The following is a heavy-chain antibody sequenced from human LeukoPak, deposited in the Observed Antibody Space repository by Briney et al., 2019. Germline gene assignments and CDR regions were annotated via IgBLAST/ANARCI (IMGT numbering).Heavy chain of an antibody. V-gene: IGHV1-2*06. J-gene: IGHJ5*02. CDR3: ARGYCSGGSCYSVENWFDP. CDR2: INPNSGGT. D-gene: IGHD2-15*01. CDR1: GYTFTGYY. Sequence: GASVKVSCKAAGYTFTGYYMFWVRQAPGQGLEWMGRINPNSGGTNYAQKFQGRVTMTRDTSTSTAYMELSRLRSDDTAVYYCARGYCSGGSCYSVENWFDPWGQGTLVTVSS.